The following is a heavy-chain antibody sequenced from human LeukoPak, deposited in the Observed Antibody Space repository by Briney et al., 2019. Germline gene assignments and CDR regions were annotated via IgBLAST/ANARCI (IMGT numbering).Heavy chain of an antibody. V-gene: IGHV4-34*01. J-gene: IGHJ4*02. CDR2: INHSGST. Sequence: SETLSLTCAVYGGSFSGYYWSWIRQPPGKGLEWIGEINHSGSTNYNPSLKSRVTISVDTSKNQFSLKLSSVTAADTAVYYCAGLGYCSSTSCYELGYWGQGTLVTVSS. D-gene: IGHD2-2*01. CDR1: GGSFSGYY. CDR3: AGLGYCSSTSCYELGY.